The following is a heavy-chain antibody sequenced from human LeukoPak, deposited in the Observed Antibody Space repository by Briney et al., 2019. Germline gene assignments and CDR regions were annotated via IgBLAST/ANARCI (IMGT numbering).Heavy chain of an antibody. CDR2: ISDDGSKQ. CDR3: AKETTVTTSAYYFHY. V-gene: IGHV3-30*18. Sequence: GGSLRLSCVASGFTFDSYGMHWVRQAPGKGLEWVAIISDDGSKQHYAESVRGRFTISGNNSNNTLFLQLKSLRAEDTAIYYCAKETTVTTSAYYFHYWGQGTLVTVSS. J-gene: IGHJ4*02. D-gene: IGHD4-17*01. CDR1: GFTFDSYG.